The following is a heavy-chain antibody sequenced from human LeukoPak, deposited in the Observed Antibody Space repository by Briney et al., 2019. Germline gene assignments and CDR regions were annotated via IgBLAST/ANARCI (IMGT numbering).Heavy chain of an antibody. CDR1: GFTLSSYV. V-gene: IGHV3-23*01. D-gene: IGHD6-13*01. Sequence: GGSLRLSCAAFGFTLSSYVMSWVRQAPGKGPEWVSAMSHSGESTYYADSVKGRFTIFRDNSKNTLYLEMNSLRAEDTAVYYCAKGRAAGNLDMVFDCWGQGTLVTVSS. CDR2: MSHSGEST. J-gene: IGHJ4*02. CDR3: AKGRAAGNLDMVFDC.